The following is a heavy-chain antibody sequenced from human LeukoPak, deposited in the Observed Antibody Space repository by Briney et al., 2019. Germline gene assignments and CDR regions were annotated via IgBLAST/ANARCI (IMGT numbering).Heavy chain of an antibody. J-gene: IGHJ4*02. D-gene: IGHD2-15*01. Sequence: SETLSLTCAVYGGSFSGYYWSWIRQPPGKGLEWIGEINHSGSTNYNPSLKSRVTISVDTSKNQFSLKLSSVTAADTAVYYCASGGPRIPDYWGQGTLVTVSS. CDR3: ASGGPRIPDY. CDR1: GGSFSGYY. V-gene: IGHV4-34*01. CDR2: INHSGST.